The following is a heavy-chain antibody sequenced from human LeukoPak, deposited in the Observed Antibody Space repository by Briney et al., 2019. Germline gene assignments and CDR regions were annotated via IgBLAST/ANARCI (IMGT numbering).Heavy chain of an antibody. CDR1: GYIFTDYY. CDR2: INSNTGDT. Sequence: ASVKVSCKTSGYIFTDYYMHWVRQAPGQGLEWMGWINSNTGDTNYGQKFQGRVTVTRDTSISTAYMELSSLRSDDTAVYYCARLWFGELYNNWFDPWGQGTLVTVSS. CDR3: ARLWFGELYNNWFDP. D-gene: IGHD3-10*01. J-gene: IGHJ5*02. V-gene: IGHV1-2*02.